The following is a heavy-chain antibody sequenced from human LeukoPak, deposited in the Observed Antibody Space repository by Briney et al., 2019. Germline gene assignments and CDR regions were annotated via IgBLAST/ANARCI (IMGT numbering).Heavy chain of an antibody. D-gene: IGHD3-10*01. CDR1: GGTFSGYY. CDR3: ARGASLGSVDY. Sequence: SETLSLTCAVYGGTFSGYYWTWIRQPPGKGLEWIGEINDSGSANYNPSLKSRVIISVDTSKNQFSLKLSSVTAADTSVYYCARGASLGSVDYWGQGTLVTVSS. V-gene: IGHV4-34*01. J-gene: IGHJ4*02. CDR2: INDSGSA.